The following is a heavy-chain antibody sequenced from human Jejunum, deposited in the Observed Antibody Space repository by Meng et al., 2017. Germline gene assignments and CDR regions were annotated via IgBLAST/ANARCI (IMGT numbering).Heavy chain of an antibody. CDR2: INDSGST. V-gene: IGHV4-34*01. Sequence: QPWGAGLSTPSETLSLTCAVYGGSFSGHYWTWIRQPPGRGLEWIGEINDSGSTHYNPSLGSRVTISVDTSKSQFSLKLISVTAADTGVYYCVDSKWSANYWGQGTLVTVSS. J-gene: IGHJ4*02. CDR1: GGSFSGHY. CDR3: VDSKWSANY. D-gene: IGHD3-3*01.